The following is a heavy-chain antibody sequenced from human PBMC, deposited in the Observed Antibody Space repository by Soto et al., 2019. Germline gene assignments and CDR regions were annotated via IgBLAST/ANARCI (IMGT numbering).Heavy chain of an antibody. CDR3: AEGVLRDGYNHRGWFDP. J-gene: IGHJ5*02. V-gene: IGHV1-18*01. CDR1: GDTFTNFG. CDR2: ITTYNSNK. Sequence: ASVKVSCKTSGDTFTNFGLSWVRQAPGQGLEWMGWITTYNSNKNYAQKFQGRLTLTTDTSTSTGYMELKSLEYDDTAVYYCAEGVLRDGYNHRGWFDPWGQGTLVTVSS. D-gene: IGHD5-12*01.